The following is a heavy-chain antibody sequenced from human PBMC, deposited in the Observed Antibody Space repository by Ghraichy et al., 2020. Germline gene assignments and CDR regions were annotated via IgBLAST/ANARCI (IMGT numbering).Heavy chain of an antibody. CDR1: GGSISSYY. J-gene: IGHJ6*02. Sequence: GSLRLSCTVSGGSISSYYWSWIRQPAGKGLEWIGRIYSSGSTYYNPSLKSRVTMSVNTSKNQFSLKLSSVTAADTAVYYCARDRVYDSSGYYRLYGMDVWGQGTTVTVSS. CDR2: IYSSGST. CDR3: ARDRVYDSSGYYRLYGMDV. V-gene: IGHV4-4*07. D-gene: IGHD3-22*01.